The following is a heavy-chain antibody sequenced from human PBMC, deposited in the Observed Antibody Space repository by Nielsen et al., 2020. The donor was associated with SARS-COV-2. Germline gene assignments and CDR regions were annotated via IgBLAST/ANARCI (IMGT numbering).Heavy chain of an antibody. CDR3: ARGPSAVRGVIRLNNWFDP. V-gene: IGHV1-69*05. Sequence: WVRQAPGQGLEWVGGIILIFDTANYAQKFQGRVTITRDTSASTAYMELSSLRSEDTAVYYCARGPSAVRGVIRLNNWFDPWGQGTLVTVSS. J-gene: IGHJ5*02. CDR2: IILIFDTA. D-gene: IGHD3-10*01.